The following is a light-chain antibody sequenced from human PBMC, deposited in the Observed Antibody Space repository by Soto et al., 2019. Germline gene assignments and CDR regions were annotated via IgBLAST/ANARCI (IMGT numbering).Light chain of an antibody. J-gene: IGLJ1*01. CDR3: FSHRGGDSHV. Sequence: QSVLTQPASVSESPGQSITISCTGTSSDIGASTFVSWYQQHPGKAPKLLIYEVSNRPSGISNRFSGSKTGNTASLTISGLQAEDEADYYCFSHRGGDSHVFGTGTKVTVL. V-gene: IGLV2-14*03. CDR1: SSDIGASTF. CDR2: EVS.